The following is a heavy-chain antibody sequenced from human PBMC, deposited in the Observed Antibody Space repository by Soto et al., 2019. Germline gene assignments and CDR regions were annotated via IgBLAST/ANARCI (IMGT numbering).Heavy chain of an antibody. Sequence: QVQLQESGPGLVKPSETLSLTCTLSGGSISSYYWSWIRQPPGKGLEWIGYIYYSGSTNYNPSLKGRVSMSVDTSNNQFSLKLSSVTAADTAVYYCARGGSGNGYVYWGQGTLVTVSS. J-gene: IGHJ4*02. CDR3: ARGGSGNGYVY. D-gene: IGHD5-18*01. CDR2: IYYSGST. CDR1: GGSISSYY. V-gene: IGHV4-59*01.